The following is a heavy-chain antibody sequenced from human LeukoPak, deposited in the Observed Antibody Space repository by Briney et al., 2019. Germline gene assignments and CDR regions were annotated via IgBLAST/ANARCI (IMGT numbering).Heavy chain of an antibody. CDR3: ARPPVPGLRDYYYMDV. CDR1: GFTFSSYS. V-gene: IGHV3-21*01. J-gene: IGHJ6*03. D-gene: IGHD5-12*01. Sequence: PGGSLRLSCAASGFTFSSYSMNWVRQAPGKGLGWVSSISSSSSYIYYADSVKGRFTISRDNAKNSLYLQMNSLRAEDTAVYYCARPPVPGLRDYYYMDVWGKGTTVTVSS. CDR2: ISSSSSYI.